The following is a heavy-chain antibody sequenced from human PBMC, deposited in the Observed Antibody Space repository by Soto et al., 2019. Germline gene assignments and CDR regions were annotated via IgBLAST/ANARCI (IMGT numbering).Heavy chain of an antibody. Sequence: EVQLVESGGGLVQPGGSLSLSCAASGFSFSRYWMHWVRQAPGKGLEWVANIKQDGSENYYVDSVTGRFTISRDNAQNSLYLQINSLRTEDTAVYYFATGYTYGPDYWGQGTLVTVTS. D-gene: IGHD5-18*01. V-gene: IGHV3-7*03. CDR1: GFSFSRYW. CDR2: IKQDGSEN. CDR3: ATGYTYGPDY. J-gene: IGHJ4*02.